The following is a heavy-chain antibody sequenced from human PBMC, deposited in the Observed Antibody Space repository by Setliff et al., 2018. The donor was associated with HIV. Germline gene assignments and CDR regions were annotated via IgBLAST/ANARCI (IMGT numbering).Heavy chain of an antibody. CDR2: VFYSGST. CDR1: GVTFSSNNYY. J-gene: IGHJ3*02. V-gene: IGHV4-39*07. CDR3: ASGGVDFVWGSYSPVPI. D-gene: IGHD3-16*01. Sequence: SETLSLTCAVSGVTFSSNNYYWGWIRQPPGKGLEWIGTVFYSGSTYYNPSLKSRVTISVDTSKNQFSLKLSSVTAADTAVYYCASGGVDFVWGSYSPVPIWGQGTMVTVS.